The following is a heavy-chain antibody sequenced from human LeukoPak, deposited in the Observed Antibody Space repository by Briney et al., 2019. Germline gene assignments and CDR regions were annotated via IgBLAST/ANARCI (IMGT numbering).Heavy chain of an antibody. D-gene: IGHD4-17*01. Sequence: HGESLKISCKGSGYSFTSYWIGWVRQMPGKGLEWMGIIYPGDSDTRYSPSFQGQVTISADKSISTAYLQWSSLKASDTATYYCARRTTVTTLNFDYWGQGTLVTVSS. V-gene: IGHV5-51*01. CDR3: ARRTTVTTLNFDY. CDR2: IYPGDSDT. CDR1: GYSFTSYW. J-gene: IGHJ4*02.